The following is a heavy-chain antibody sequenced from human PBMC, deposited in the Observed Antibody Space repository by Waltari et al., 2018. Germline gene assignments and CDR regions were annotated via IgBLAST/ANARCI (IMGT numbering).Heavy chain of an antibody. Sequence: QVQLVQSGAEVKKPGASVKVSCKASGYTFTGYYMHWVRQAPGQGLECMGRINPNSGGTNYAQKFQGRVTMTRDTSISTAYMELSRLRSDDTAVYYCVRGKGRVGDGYNFDYWGQGTLVTVSS. CDR1: GYTFTGYY. CDR2: INPNSGGT. CDR3: VRGKGRVGDGYNFDY. J-gene: IGHJ4*02. V-gene: IGHV1-2*06. D-gene: IGHD5-12*01.